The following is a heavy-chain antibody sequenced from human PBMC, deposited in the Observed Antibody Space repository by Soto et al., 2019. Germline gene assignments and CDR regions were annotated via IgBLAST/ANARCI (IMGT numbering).Heavy chain of an antibody. CDR3: AVDSPPFDP. CDR2: ISAYNGNT. Sequence: QVQLVQSGAEVKKPGASVKVSCKASGYTFSSYHISWVRQAPGQGLEWMGWISAYNGNTNYAQKLQGRVTMTTDTSTRTAYMGLRSLRSDDTAVYYCAVDSPPFDPWGQGTLVTVSS. J-gene: IGHJ5*02. CDR1: GYTFSSYH. V-gene: IGHV1-18*01.